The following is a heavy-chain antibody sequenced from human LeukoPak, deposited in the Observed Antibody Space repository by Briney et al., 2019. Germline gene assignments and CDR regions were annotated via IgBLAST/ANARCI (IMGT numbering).Heavy chain of an antibody. CDR3: ARVNYGGNLDDYYYYYYMDV. CDR1: GGSFSGYY. CDR2: INHSGST. J-gene: IGHJ6*03. V-gene: IGHV4-34*01. Sequence: PSETLSLTCAVYGGSFSGYYWSWIRQPPGKGLEWIGEINHSGSTNYNPSLKSRVTISVDTSKNQFSLKLSSVTAADTAVYYCARVNYGGNLDDYYYYYYMDVWGKGTTVTVSS. D-gene: IGHD4-23*01.